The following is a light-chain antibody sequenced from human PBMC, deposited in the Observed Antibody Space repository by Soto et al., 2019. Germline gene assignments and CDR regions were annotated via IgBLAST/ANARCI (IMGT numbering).Light chain of an antibody. J-gene: IGLJ1*01. Sequence: SYELTQPPSVSVSPGQTASITCSGERLGEKYVSWYQQKPGQSPVVVIFQDTKRPSGIPERFSGSNSGNTATLTISGTQPMDEADYYCQTWDSGTGVFGTGTKLTVL. CDR2: QDT. CDR1: RLGEKY. V-gene: IGLV3-1*01. CDR3: QTWDSGTGV.